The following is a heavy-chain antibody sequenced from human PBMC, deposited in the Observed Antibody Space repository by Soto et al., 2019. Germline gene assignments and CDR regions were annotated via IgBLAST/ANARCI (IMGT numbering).Heavy chain of an antibody. CDR2: ISAYNVNT. V-gene: IGHV1-18*01. CDR3: ARDYPSTTVTTVPDYYYYGMDV. J-gene: IGHJ6*02. D-gene: IGHD4-17*01. Sequence: ASVKVSCKASGYTFSGYGISWVRQAPGQGLEWMGWISAYNVNTNYAQKFQGRVTMTTDTSTSTAYMELRSLRSDDTAVYYCARDYPSTTVTTVPDYYYYGMDVWGQGTTVTVSS. CDR1: GYTFSGYG.